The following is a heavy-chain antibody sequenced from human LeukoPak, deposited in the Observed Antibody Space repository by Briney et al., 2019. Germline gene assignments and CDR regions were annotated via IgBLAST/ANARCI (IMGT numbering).Heavy chain of an antibody. V-gene: IGHV3-21*01. Sequence: GGSLRLSCAASRFTFSTYGMNWVRLAPGKGLEWVSSISSSSSYIYYADSVKGRFTISRDNAKNSLYLQMNSLRAEDTAVYYCARIEGNCSGGSCYWGHDYCFDLWGRGTLVTVSS. CDR2: ISSSSSYI. J-gene: IGHJ2*01. D-gene: IGHD2-15*01. CDR3: ARIEGNCSGGSCYWGHDYCFDL. CDR1: RFTFSTYG.